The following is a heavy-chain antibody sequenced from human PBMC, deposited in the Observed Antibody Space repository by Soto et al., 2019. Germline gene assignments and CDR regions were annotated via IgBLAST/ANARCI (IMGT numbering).Heavy chain of an antibody. J-gene: IGHJ3*02. CDR3: ARGDYYDSSGYYDAFDI. CDR2: IIPIFGTA. V-gene: IGHV1-69*01. Sequence: QVQLVQSGAEVKKPGSSGKVSCKASGGTFSSYAISWVRQAPGQGLEGRGGIIPIFGTANYAQKFQGRVTITADESTSTAYMELSSLRSEDTAVYYCARGDYYDSSGYYDAFDIWGQGTMVTVSS. D-gene: IGHD3-22*01. CDR1: GGTFSSYA.